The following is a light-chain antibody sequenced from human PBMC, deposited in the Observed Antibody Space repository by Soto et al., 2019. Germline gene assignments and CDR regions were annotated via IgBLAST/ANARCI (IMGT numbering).Light chain of an antibody. Sequence: QSVLTQPPSASGSPGQSVTISCTGTSSDVGAYNSVSWYQQHPGKVPKLVISEVSKRQSGVPDRFSGSKSGNTASLTVSGLQAEDEADYYCSSYAGNNNLVFGGGTKLTVL. V-gene: IGLV2-8*01. CDR1: SSDVGAYNS. CDR3: SSYAGNNNLV. CDR2: EVS. J-gene: IGLJ2*01.